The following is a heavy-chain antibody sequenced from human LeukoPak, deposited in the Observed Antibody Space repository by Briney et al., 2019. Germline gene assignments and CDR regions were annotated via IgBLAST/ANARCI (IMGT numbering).Heavy chain of an antibody. J-gene: IGHJ6*04. CDR1: GFTFSSYE. V-gene: IGHV3-48*03. Sequence: GGSLRLSCAASGFTFSSYEMNWVRQAPGKGLEWVSYISSSGSTIYYADSVKGRFTISRDNAKNSLYLQMNSLRAEDTAVYYCARRYLWFGEFHYYCYYGMDVWGKGTTVTVSS. CDR2: ISSSGSTI. D-gene: IGHD3-10*01. CDR3: ARRYLWFGEFHYYCYYGMDV.